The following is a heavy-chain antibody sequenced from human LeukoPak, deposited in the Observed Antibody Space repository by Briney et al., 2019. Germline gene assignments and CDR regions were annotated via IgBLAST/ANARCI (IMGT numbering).Heavy chain of an antibody. Sequence: GGSLRLSCAASGLTFSSYAMSWVRQAPGKGPEWVSAISGSGGSTYYADSVKGRFTISRDNSKNTLYLQMNSLRAEDTAVYYCAKTDNVLLWFGELFLFDYWGQGTLVTVSS. CDR1: GLTFSSYA. V-gene: IGHV3-23*01. D-gene: IGHD3-10*01. CDR3: AKTDNVLLWFGELFLFDY. J-gene: IGHJ4*02. CDR2: ISGSGGST.